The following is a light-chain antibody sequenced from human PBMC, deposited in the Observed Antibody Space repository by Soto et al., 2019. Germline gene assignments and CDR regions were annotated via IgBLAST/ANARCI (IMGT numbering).Light chain of an antibody. CDR3: SSYKRGATLV. J-gene: IGLJ2*01. CDR1: SSDVGGYNH. CDR2: EVS. V-gene: IGLV2-14*01. Sequence: QSVLTQPASVSGSPGQSITISCTGTSSDVGGYNHVAWYQQYPGKAPKLIIFEVSDRPSRISNRFSGSKSANTASLSISGLQAEDEADYYCSSYKRGATLVFGGGTKLTVL.